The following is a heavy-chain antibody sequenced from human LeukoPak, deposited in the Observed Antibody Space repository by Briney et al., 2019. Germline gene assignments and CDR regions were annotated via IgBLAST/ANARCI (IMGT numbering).Heavy chain of an antibody. D-gene: IGHD4-17*01. Sequence: SVKVSCKASGGTFSSYAISWVRQAPGQGLEWMGRIIPIFGTANYAQKFQGRVTITTDESTSTAYMELSSLRSEDTAVYFCAREELGHDYGDPTSHFDYWGQGTLVTVSS. J-gene: IGHJ4*02. CDR2: IIPIFGTA. CDR1: GGTFSSYA. CDR3: AREELGHDYGDPTSHFDY. V-gene: IGHV1-69*05.